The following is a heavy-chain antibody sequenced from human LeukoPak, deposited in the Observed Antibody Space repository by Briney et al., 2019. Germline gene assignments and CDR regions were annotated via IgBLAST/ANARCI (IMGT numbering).Heavy chain of an antibody. CDR1: DFTFSFYW. V-gene: IGHV3-7*03. CDR2: ILPDGSEK. D-gene: IGHD1-26*01. CDR3: AKGGKWDVTPFDY. J-gene: IGHJ4*02. Sequence: PGGSLRLSCAASDFTFSFYWMTWVRQAPGEGLEWVANILPDGSEKYYLDSVKGRFTISRDNSKNTLYLQVNSLRAEDTAVYYCAKGGKWDVTPFDYWGQGTLVTVSS.